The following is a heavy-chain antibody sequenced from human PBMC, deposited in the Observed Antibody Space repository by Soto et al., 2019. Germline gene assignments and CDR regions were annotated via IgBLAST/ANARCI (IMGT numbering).Heavy chain of an antibody. CDR2: KSYDGSNK. CDR1: GFTFSSYG. CDR3: AKEGWLQLFLPRD. J-gene: IGHJ4*02. V-gene: IGHV3-30*18. Sequence: QVQLVESGGGVVQPGRSLRLSCAASGFTFSSYGMHWVRQAPGKGLEWVAVKSYDGSNKYYADSVKGLFTISSDNSKNTLYLQMNSLRAEDTAVYYCAKEGWLQLFLPRDWVQGTLVTVSS. D-gene: IGHD5-12*01.